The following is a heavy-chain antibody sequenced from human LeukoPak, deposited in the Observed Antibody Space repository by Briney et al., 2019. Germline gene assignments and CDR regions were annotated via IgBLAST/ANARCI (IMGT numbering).Heavy chain of an antibody. J-gene: IGHJ4*02. Sequence: GGXLRLSCAASGFTFSSNYMSWVRQAPGKGLEGVSVIYSGGSTYYADSVTGRFTISRDNSKNTLYLQMNSLRAEDTAVYYCARDAYSSGWYSDYWGQGTLVTVSS. CDR1: GFTFSSNY. D-gene: IGHD6-19*01. CDR2: IYSGGST. CDR3: ARDAYSSGWYSDY. V-gene: IGHV3-53*01.